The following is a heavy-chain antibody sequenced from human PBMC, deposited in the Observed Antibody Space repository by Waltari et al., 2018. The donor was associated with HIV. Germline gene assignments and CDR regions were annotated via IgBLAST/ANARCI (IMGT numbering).Heavy chain of an antibody. V-gene: IGHV3-43D*04. CDR3: AKDIGRNYGSALGY. D-gene: IGHD3-10*01. Sequence: EVQLVESGGVVVQPGGSLRLSCAASGFTCDAYAMHWVRQAPGKGLEWVSLISWDGGSTYYADSVKGRFTISRDNSKNSLYLQMNSLRAEDTALYYCAKDIGRNYGSALGYWGQGTLVTVSS. CDR1: GFTCDAYA. J-gene: IGHJ4*02. CDR2: ISWDGGST.